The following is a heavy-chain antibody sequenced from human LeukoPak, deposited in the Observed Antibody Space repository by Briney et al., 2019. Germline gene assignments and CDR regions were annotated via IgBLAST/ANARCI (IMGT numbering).Heavy chain of an antibody. CDR3: AKDNEYSSGWIP. V-gene: IGHV3-74*01. D-gene: IGHD6-19*01. J-gene: IGHJ4*02. CDR2: IKSDGSTT. CDR1: GFTFSSFW. Sequence: GSLRLSCEASGFTFSSFWMHWVRQTPGRGLVWVSRIKSDGSTTSYADSVKGRFTISRDNSKNTLYLQMNSLRAEDTAVYYCAKDNEYSSGWIPWGQGTLVTVSS.